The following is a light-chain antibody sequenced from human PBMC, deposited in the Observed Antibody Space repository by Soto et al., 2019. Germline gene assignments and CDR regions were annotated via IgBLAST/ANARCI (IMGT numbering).Light chain of an antibody. CDR2: QVN. J-gene: IGLJ1*01. CDR1: SSNVGGYHY. CDR3: NSYTSTTPYV. Sequence: QSALTQPASVSGSPGQSITISCTGTSSNVGGYHYVSWFQVHPGKAPNLILYQVNHRPSGVSHRFSGSKSGNTASRTISGLPAEDEDDYYCNSYTSTTPYVFGTGTKVTVL. V-gene: IGLV2-14*01.